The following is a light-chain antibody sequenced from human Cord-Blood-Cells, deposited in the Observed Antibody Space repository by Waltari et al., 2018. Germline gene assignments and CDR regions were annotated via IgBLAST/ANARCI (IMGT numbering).Light chain of an antibody. CDR3: QQSDSTPRT. J-gene: IGKJ1*01. Sequence: DIQMTQSPSSLSASVGDSVTITCRASQSISSYLNRYQQKPRKAPKLLICAACSLQSGVPSSLSGSRSGTDFAITMSSLQREDFATYYRQQSDSTPRTFGQGTKGESK. V-gene: IGKV1-39*01. CDR2: AAC. CDR1: QSISSY.